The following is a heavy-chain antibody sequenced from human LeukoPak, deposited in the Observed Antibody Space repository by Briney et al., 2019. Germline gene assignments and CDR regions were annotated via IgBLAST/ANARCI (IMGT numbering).Heavy chain of an antibody. Sequence: LGGSLRLSCAASGFTFSSYSMNWVRQAPGKGLEWVSSISSSSSYIYYADSVKGRFTISRDNAKNSLYLQMNSLRAEDTAVYYCARDSDSSSYYYYMDVWGKGTTVSVSS. J-gene: IGHJ6*03. V-gene: IGHV3-21*01. D-gene: IGHD6-6*01. CDR1: GFTFSSYS. CDR2: ISSSSSYI. CDR3: ARDSDSSSYYYYMDV.